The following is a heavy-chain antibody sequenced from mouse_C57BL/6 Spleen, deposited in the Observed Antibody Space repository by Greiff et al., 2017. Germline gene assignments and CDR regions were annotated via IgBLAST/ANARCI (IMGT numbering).Heavy chain of an antibody. CDR1: GYTFTSYW. V-gene: IGHV1-7*01. CDR2: INPSSGYT. CDR3: ARSGENDYGGVPYFDY. J-gene: IGHJ2*01. Sequence: VQLVESGAELAKPGASVKLSCKASGYTFTSYWMHWVKQRPGQGLEWIGYINPSSGYTKYNQKFKDKATLTADKSSSTAYMQLSSLTYEDSAVYYCARSGENDYGGVPYFDYWGQGTTLTVSS. D-gene: IGHD2-4*01.